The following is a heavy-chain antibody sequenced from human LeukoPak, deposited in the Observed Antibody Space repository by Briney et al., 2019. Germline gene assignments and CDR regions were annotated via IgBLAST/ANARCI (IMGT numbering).Heavy chain of an antibody. V-gene: IGHV3-21*01. CDR3: ARGNQYGDGYNQPDY. J-gene: IGHJ4*02. CDR1: GFTFSSYS. CDR2: ISSSSSYI. D-gene: IGHD5-24*01. Sequence: GGSLRLFCAASGFTFSSYSMNWVRQAPGKGLGWVSSISSSSSYIYYADSVKGRFTISRDNAKNSLYLQMNSLRAEDTAVYYCARGNQYGDGYNQPDYWGQGTLVTVSS.